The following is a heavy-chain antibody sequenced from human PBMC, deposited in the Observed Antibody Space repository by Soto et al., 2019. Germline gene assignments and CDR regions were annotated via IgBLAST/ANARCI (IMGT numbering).Heavy chain of an antibody. CDR2: IYYSGST. Sequence: SETLSLTCTVSGGSISSSSYYWGWIRQPPGKGLEWIGSIYYSGSTYYNPSLKSRVTISVDTSKNRFSLKLSSVTAADTAVYYCARRGEEAAAGLYYYYYMDVWGKGTTVTVSS. CDR1: GGSISSSSYY. CDR3: ARRGEEAAAGLYYYYYMDV. J-gene: IGHJ6*03. V-gene: IGHV4-39*01. D-gene: IGHD6-13*01.